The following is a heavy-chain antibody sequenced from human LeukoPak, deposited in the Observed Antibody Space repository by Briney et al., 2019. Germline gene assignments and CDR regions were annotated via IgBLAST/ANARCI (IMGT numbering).Heavy chain of an antibody. J-gene: IGHJ5*02. CDR1: GFTFDDYA. CDR3: AKRGGHADDHKWFDP. D-gene: IGHD1-1*01. Sequence: PGGSLRLSCAASGFTFDDYAMHWVRQAPGKGLEWVSGISWNGGSTGYADSVKGRFTISRDNAKNSLHLQMNSLRAEDTALYYCAKRGGHADDHKWFDPWGQGTQVTVSS. V-gene: IGHV3-9*01. CDR2: ISWNGGST.